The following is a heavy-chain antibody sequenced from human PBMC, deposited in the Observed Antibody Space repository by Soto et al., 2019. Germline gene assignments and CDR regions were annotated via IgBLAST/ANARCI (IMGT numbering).Heavy chain of an antibody. Sequence: GESLKISCAASGFTFSSYEMNWVRQAPGKGLEWVSYISSSGSTIYYADSVKGRFTISRDNAKNSLYLQMNSLRAEDTAVYYCARPVASSSWYDYYYYYGMDVWGQGTTVTVSS. D-gene: IGHD6-13*01. J-gene: IGHJ6*02. CDR3: ARPVASSSWYDYYYYYGMDV. CDR2: ISSSGSTI. V-gene: IGHV3-48*03. CDR1: GFTFSSYE.